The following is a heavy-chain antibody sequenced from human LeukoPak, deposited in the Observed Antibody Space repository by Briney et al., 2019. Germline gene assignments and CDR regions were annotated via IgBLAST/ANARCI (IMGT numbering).Heavy chain of an antibody. CDR2: ITPGGGT. CDR3: ARDRYGDGFAHFDF. Sequence: ASVKVSCKASGYTFTGYYMHWVRQAPGQGLEWMGWITPGGGTNYPQRFQGRVAITWDTSITTAYMDLSRLTSDDTAVYYCARDRYGDGFAHFDFWGQGALVTVSS. D-gene: IGHD5-24*01. CDR1: GYTFTGYY. J-gene: IGHJ4*02. V-gene: IGHV1-2*02.